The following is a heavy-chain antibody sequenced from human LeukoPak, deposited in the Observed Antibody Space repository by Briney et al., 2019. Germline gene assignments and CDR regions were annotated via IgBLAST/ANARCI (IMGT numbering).Heavy chain of an antibody. CDR1: GGSISSYY. CDR2: IYTSGST. J-gene: IGHJ4*02. V-gene: IGHV4-4*07. D-gene: IGHD6-19*01. CDR3: AREKQSSGWYVPNYFDY. Sequence: PSETLSLTCTVSGGSISSYYWSWLRQPAGKGLEWIGRIYTSGSTNYNPSLKSRVTMSVDTSKNQFSPKLSSVTAADTAVCYCAREKQSSGWYVPNYFDYWGQGTLVTVSS.